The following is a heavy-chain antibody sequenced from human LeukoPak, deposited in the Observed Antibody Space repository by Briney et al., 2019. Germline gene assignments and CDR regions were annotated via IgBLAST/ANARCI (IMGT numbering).Heavy chain of an antibody. J-gene: IGHJ1*01. V-gene: IGHV4-61*02. Sequence: SETLSLTCTVSGGSISSGSYYWSWIRQPAGKGLEWIGRIYTSGRTNYNPSLKSRVTISVDTSKNQFSLKLSSVTAADTAVYYCARGGVVVPEQYFQHWGQGTLVTVSS. D-gene: IGHD2-2*01. CDR3: ARGGVVVPEQYFQH. CDR2: IYTSGRT. CDR1: GGSISSGSYY.